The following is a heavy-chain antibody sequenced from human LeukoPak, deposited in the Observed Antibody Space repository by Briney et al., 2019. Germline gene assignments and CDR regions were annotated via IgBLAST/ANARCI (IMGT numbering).Heavy chain of an antibody. Sequence: GGSLRLSCTASGFTFGDYAMSWVRQAPGKGLEWLGFIRGIAYGGTTQYAASVEGRFSISRDDSESIGYLQMNSLKTEDTAVYYTRGGGSPAGPLWGQGTLVTVSS. CDR2: IRGIAYGGTT. CDR3: RGGGSPAGPL. V-gene: IGHV3-49*04. J-gene: IGHJ4*02. CDR1: GFTFGDYA. D-gene: IGHD2-2*01.